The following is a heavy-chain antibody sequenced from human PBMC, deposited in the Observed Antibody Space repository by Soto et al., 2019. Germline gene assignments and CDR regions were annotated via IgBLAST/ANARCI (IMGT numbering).Heavy chain of an antibody. CDR3: AKDRGHQLLGTGFDY. J-gene: IGHJ4*02. Sequence: GGSLRLSCAASGFTFSSYGMHWVRQAPGKGLEWVAVISYDGSNKYYADSVKGRFTISRDNSKNTLYLQMSSLRAEDTAVYYCAKDRGHQLLGTGFDYWGQGTLVTVSS. D-gene: IGHD2-2*01. V-gene: IGHV3-30*18. CDR1: GFTFSSYG. CDR2: ISYDGSNK.